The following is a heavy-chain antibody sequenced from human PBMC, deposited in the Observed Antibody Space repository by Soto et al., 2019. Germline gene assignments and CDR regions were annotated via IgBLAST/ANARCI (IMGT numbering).Heavy chain of an antibody. CDR1: GSTFNNAW. D-gene: IGHD2-15*01. CDR3: ATDDCSGGSGYHALVI. CDR2: IKSKTDGGTI. J-gene: IGHJ3*02. V-gene: IGHV3-15*07. Sequence: EVHLVESGGGLVNPGGSLRLSCAAAGSTFNNAWMHWVRQSPGKGLEWVGRIKSKTDGGTIDYAAPVKGRFSISRHDSENTLYLQMNSLKTEVTAVYYCATDDCSGGSGYHALVIWGQGTVVTVSS.